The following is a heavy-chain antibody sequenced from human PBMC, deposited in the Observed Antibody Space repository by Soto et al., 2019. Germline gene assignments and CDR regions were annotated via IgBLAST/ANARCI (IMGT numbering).Heavy chain of an antibody. CDR1: VASISSSSYY. CDR2: IYYSGST. CDR3: ARLNAGTTYYYYGMDV. V-gene: IGHV4-39*01. J-gene: IGHJ6*02. Sequence: PSETLSLTCTVSVASISSSSYYWGWIRQPPGKGLEWIGSIYYSGSTYYNPSLKSRVTISVDTSKNQFSLKLSSVTAADTALYYCARLNAGTTYYYYGMDVWGQGTTVTVSS. D-gene: IGHD1-7*01.